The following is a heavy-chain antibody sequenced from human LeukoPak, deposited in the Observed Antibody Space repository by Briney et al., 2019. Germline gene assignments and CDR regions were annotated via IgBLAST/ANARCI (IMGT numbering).Heavy chain of an antibody. D-gene: IGHD3-9*01. CDR1: GFTFRNAW. Sequence: GGSLRLSCAASGFTFRNAWMNWVRQAPGKGLEWVSNIRTSTEGTNYAIYADSVKGRVTFSRDDAKNTLYLHMHSLRDDDTAVYYCARDQRYAFDYWGRGILVTVSS. CDR2: IRTSTEGT. J-gene: IGHJ4*02. V-gene: IGHV3-48*02. CDR3: ARDQRYAFDY.